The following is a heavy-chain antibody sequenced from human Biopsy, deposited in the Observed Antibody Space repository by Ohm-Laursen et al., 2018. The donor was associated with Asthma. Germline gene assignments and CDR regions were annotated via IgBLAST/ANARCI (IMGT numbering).Heavy chain of an antibody. D-gene: IGHD4-17*01. CDR2: LIPVLGTP. CDR1: GDSFSNYA. J-gene: IGHJ6*02. Sequence: SVKVSCKASGDSFSNYAISWVRQAPGQGLEWMGGLIPVLGTPDHAQMFEGRVTITADESTSTAYMELSSLGSEDSAVYYCAREVSTVDYGYYYFAMDVWGQGTTVTVSS. CDR3: AREVSTVDYGYYYFAMDV. V-gene: IGHV1-69*13.